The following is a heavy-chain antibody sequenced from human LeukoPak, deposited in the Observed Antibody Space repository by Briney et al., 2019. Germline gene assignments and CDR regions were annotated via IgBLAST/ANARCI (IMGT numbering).Heavy chain of an antibody. Sequence: GGSLRLASAAAGFDFSLYRINWVRHAPGEGGQRVSYIHLSATVTHYAEPVKGRFSISRDNVKNSLFLQMDNLRAEDTAVYYCARDRGYTRSNSGGYPVFDLWRQETLDTVSS. V-gene: IGHV3-48*04. CDR1: GFDFSLYR. CDR3: ARDRGYTRSNSGGYPVFDL. J-gene: IGHJ4*02. CDR2: IHLSATVT. D-gene: IGHD2-15*01.